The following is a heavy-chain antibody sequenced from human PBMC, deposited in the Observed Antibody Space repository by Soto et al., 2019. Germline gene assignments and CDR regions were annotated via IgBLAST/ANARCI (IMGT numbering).Heavy chain of an antibody. CDR1: GGSCFSYY. J-gene: IGHJ6*02. CDR3: ARGVRDGYYGMDV. Sequence: QAQLQESGPGLVKPSETLSLTCSVSGGSCFSYYWTWIRQPAGKGLEWIGRIYANGNANYNPSLKRRVTMSADTSKNQFSLRLRSVTAADTAVYYCARGVRDGYYGMDVWGPGATVTVSS. D-gene: IGHD3-16*02. V-gene: IGHV4-4*07. CDR2: IYANGNA.